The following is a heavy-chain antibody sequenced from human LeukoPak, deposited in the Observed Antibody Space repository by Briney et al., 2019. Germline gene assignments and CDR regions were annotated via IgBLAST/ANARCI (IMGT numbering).Heavy chain of an antibody. D-gene: IGHD6-13*01. CDR2: INHSGST. V-gene: IGHV4-34*01. J-gene: IGHJ5*02. CDR1: GGSFSGYY. CDR3: ASFSSSSRGSWFDP. Sequence: ASETLSLTCAVYGGSFSGYYWSWIRQPPGKGLEWIGEINHSGSTNYNPSLKSRVTISVDTSKNQFSLKLSSVTAADTAVYYCASFSSSSRGSWFDPWGQGTLVTVSS.